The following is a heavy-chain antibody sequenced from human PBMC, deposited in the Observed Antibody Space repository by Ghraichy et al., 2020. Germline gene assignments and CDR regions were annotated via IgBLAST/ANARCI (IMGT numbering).Heavy chain of an antibody. V-gene: IGHV3-33*01. CDR2: IWYDGSNK. D-gene: IGHD3-22*01. CDR1: GFTFSSYG. Sequence: GGSLRLSCAASGFTFSSYGMHWVRQAPGKGLEWVAVIWYDGSNKYYADSVKGRFTISRDNSKNTLYLQMNSLRAEDTAVYYCARSYYYDSSGSDAFDIWGQGTMVTVSS. CDR3: ARSYYYDSSGSDAFDI. J-gene: IGHJ3*02.